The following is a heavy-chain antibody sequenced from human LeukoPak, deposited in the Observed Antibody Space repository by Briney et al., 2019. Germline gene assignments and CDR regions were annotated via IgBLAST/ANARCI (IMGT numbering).Heavy chain of an antibody. Sequence: GGSLRLSCAASGFTFSSYAMSWVRQAPGKGLEWVSAISGSGGSTYYADSVKGRFTISRDNSKNTPYLQMNSLRAEDTAVYYCAKDSTGLDTAMVNWGQGTLVTVSS. CDR3: AKDSTGLDTAMVN. CDR2: ISGSGGST. CDR1: GFTFSSYA. V-gene: IGHV3-23*01. J-gene: IGHJ4*02. D-gene: IGHD5-18*01.